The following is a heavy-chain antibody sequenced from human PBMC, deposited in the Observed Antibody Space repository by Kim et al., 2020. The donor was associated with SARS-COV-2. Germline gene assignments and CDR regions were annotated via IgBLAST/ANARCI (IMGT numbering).Heavy chain of an antibody. CDR2: ISSSSSTI. D-gene: IGHD6-13*01. J-gene: IGHJ6*02. CDR3: ARDRPHSLHGSSWYLQFSYYYHYGVDI. Sequence: GGSLRLSCVASGFTFSSYSMNWVRQAPGKGLEWVSYISSSSSTIYYADSVKGRFTISRDNAKNSLYLQMNSLRDEDTAVYFSARDRPHSLHGSSWYLQFSYYYHYGVDIWGQGTTVTVSS. CDR1: GFTFSSYS. V-gene: IGHV3-48*02.